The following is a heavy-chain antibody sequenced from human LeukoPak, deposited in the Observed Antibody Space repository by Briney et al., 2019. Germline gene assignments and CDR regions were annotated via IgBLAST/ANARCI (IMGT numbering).Heavy chain of an antibody. D-gene: IGHD1-1*01. Sequence: GGSLRLSCAASGFTFSSYAMSWVRQAPGKGLEWVLAISGSGGNTYYADSVKGRFTISRDNSKNTLYLQMNSQRDEDTAVYYCAKEVQRERRGRGLYNWFDPWGQGTLVTVSS. CDR1: GFTFSSYA. CDR3: AKEVQRERRGRGLYNWFDP. CDR2: ISGSGGNT. V-gene: IGHV3-23*01. J-gene: IGHJ5*02.